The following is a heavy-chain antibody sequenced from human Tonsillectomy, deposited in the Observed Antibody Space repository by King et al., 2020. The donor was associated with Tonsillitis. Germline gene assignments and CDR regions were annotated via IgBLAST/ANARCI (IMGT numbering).Heavy chain of an antibody. Sequence: VQLVESGGGLAQPGGSLRLSCAASGFTFNSYSMNWVRQAPGKGLEWVSFISISSSTIYYADSVKGRFTISRDNAKTSLYLQMNSLRAEDTAVYYCARDRLHNYGRFDAFDIWGQGTMVTVSS. CDR2: ISISSSTI. CDR3: ARDRLHNYGRFDAFDI. J-gene: IGHJ3*02. CDR1: GFTFNSYS. V-gene: IGHV3-48*01. D-gene: IGHD5-18*01.